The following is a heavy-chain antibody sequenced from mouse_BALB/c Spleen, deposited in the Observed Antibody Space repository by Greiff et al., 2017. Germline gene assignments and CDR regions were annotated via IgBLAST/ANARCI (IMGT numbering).Heavy chain of an antibody. J-gene: IGHJ1*01. CDR2: ISSGGGST. Sequence: EVMLVESGGGLVKPGGSLKLSCAASGFAFSSYDMSWVRQTPEKRLEWVAYISSGGGSTYYPDTVKGRFTISRDNAKNTLYLQMSSLKSEDTAMYYCARPSSTMIRYCEVWGAGTTVTVSS. V-gene: IGHV5-12-1*01. CDR1: GFAFSSYD. D-gene: IGHD2-4*01. CDR3: ARPSSTMIRYCEV.